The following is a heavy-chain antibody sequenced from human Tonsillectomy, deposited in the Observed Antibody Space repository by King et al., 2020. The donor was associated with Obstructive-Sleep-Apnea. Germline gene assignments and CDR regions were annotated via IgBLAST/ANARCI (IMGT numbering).Heavy chain of an antibody. J-gene: IGHJ4*02. D-gene: IGHD2-2*02. V-gene: IGHV3-74*01. Sequence: VQLVESGGGLVQPGGSLRLSCAASGFTFSNSWMHWVRQAPGKGLVWVSHINSDESSTNYADSVKGRFTISIDNAKNTVYLQMNSLRAEDTAVYYCARDRGYIPDYWGQGTLVTVSS. CDR1: GFTFSNSW. CDR3: ARDRGYIPDY. CDR2: INSDESST.